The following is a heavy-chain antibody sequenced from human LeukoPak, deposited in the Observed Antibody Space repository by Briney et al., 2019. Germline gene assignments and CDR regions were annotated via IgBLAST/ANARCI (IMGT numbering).Heavy chain of an antibody. D-gene: IGHD4/OR15-4a*01. CDR2: ISYDGNMK. J-gene: IGHJ4*02. Sequence: PGGSLRLSCAASGFTVSSNYMSWVRQAPGKGLQWVAVISYDGNMKYYEDSVEGRFTISRDNSKNTLYLQMNSLRVDDTAVYFCARDPAYGGSSGLHLDFWGRGTLVAVSS. CDR1: GFTVSSNY. CDR3: ARDPAYGGSSGLHLDF. V-gene: IGHV3-30*03.